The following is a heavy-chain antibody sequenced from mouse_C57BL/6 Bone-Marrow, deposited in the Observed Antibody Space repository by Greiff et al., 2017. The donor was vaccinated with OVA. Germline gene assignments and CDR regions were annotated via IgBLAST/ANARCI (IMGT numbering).Heavy chain of an antibody. CDR2: IYPRSGNT. CDR3: ASSAVITTVVATDYFDY. J-gene: IGHJ2*01. D-gene: IGHD1-1*01. V-gene: IGHV1-81*01. CDR1: GYTFTSYG. Sequence: VQLQQSGAELARPGASVKLSCKASGYTFTSYGISWVKQRTGQGLEWIGEIYPRSGNTYYNEKFQGKATLTADKSSSTAYIELRSLTSEDSAVYFCASSAVITTVVATDYFDYWGQGTTLTGSS.